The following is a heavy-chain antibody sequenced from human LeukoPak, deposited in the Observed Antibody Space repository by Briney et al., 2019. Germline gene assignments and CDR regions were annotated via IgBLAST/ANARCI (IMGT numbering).Heavy chain of an antibody. D-gene: IGHD3-16*01. J-gene: IGHJ4*02. V-gene: IGHV3-66*01. Sequence: GGSLRLSCAASGFTVSINYMTWVRQAPGTGLEWVSVIYGGGGTYYADSVKGRFTISRDNSKNTLYLQMNSLRAEDTAVYYCARVGQKGGFDYWGQGTLVTVSS. CDR2: IYGGGGT. CDR3: ARVGQKGGFDY. CDR1: GFTVSINY.